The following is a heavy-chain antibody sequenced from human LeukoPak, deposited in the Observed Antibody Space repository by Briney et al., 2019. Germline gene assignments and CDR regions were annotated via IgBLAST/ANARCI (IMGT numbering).Heavy chain of an antibody. D-gene: IGHD3-22*01. Sequence: PGGSLRLSCAASGFTFSSYEMNWVRQAPGKGLEWVSYISSSGSTIYCADSVKGRFTISRDNAKNSLYLQMNSLRAEDTAVYYCARVGDYYDSSGYDYWGQGTLVTVSS. CDR2: ISSSGSTI. CDR3: ARVGDYYDSSGYDY. J-gene: IGHJ4*02. CDR1: GFTFSSYE. V-gene: IGHV3-48*03.